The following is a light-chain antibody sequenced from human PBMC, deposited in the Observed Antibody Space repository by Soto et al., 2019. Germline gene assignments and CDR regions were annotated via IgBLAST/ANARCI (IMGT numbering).Light chain of an antibody. CDR1: QSVSSSY. CDR2: GAS. Sequence: EIVLTQSPGTLSLSPGERATLSCRASQSVSSSYLAWYHQKPGQAPRLLIYGASTRATGIPDRFSGSGSGTDFTLTISTLEPEDFAVYYCQQYGSSRWTFGQGTKVEFK. J-gene: IGKJ1*01. V-gene: IGKV3-20*01. CDR3: QQYGSSRWT.